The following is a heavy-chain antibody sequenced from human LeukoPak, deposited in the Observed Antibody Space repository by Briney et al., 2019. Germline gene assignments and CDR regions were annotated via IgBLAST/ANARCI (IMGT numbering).Heavy chain of an antibody. Sequence: KPSETLSLTCTVSGYSISSGYYWGWIRQPPGEGLEWIGSIYHSGSTYYNPSLRSRVTISVDTSKNQFSLKLSSVTAADTAVYYCARHRYYYYYMDVWGKGTTVTISS. CDR1: GYSISSGYY. CDR3: ARHRYYYYYMDV. CDR2: IYHSGST. J-gene: IGHJ6*03. V-gene: IGHV4-38-2*02.